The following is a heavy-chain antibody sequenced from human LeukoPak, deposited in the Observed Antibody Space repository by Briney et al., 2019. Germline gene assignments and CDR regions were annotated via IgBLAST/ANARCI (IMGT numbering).Heavy chain of an antibody. V-gene: IGHV3-23*01. Sequence: GGSLRLSCAASGFTFRSFAMSWVRQAPGKGLEWVSAISGSGADTHYADSMKGRFTISRDNSKNTLHLQINSQRVEDTAIYYCVRIAAPGTRFDYWGQGTLVTVSS. D-gene: IGHD6-13*01. J-gene: IGHJ4*02. CDR1: GFTFRSFA. CDR2: ISGSGADT. CDR3: VRIAAPGTRFDY.